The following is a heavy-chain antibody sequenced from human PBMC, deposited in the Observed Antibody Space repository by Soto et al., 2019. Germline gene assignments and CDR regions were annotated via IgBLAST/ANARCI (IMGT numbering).Heavy chain of an antibody. CDR2: IIPIFGTA. CDR1: GGTFSSYA. CDR3: ARGAAAAGSGGEVDV. D-gene: IGHD6-13*01. V-gene: IGHV1-69*01. Sequence: QVQLVHSGAEVKKPGSSVKVSCKASGGTFSSYAISWVRQAPGQGLEWLGGIIPIFGTANYAQQFQGRVTISSDESTSRAYIELSGLRSEDQAVYYCARGAAAAGSGGEVDVWGQGNTVTVSS. J-gene: IGHJ6*02.